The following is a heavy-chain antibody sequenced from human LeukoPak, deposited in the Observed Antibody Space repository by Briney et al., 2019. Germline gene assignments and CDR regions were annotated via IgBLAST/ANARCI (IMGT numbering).Heavy chain of an antibody. D-gene: IGHD1-1*01. V-gene: IGHV1-18*01. Sequence: ASVKVSCKASGYTFTSYSISWVRQAPGQGLEWMGWISAYNGNTNYAQKLQGRVTMTTDTSTSTAYMELRSLRSDDTAIYYCAKANWVSNADAVWWGQGTQVTVSS. CDR3: AKANWVSNADAVW. CDR2: ISAYNGNT. CDR1: GYTFTSYS. J-gene: IGHJ4*02.